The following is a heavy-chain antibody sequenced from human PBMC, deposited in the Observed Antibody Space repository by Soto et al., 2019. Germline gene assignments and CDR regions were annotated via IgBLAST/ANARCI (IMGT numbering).Heavy chain of an antibody. CDR3: ATSYGSGYRAFDY. J-gene: IGHJ4*02. CDR2: INPILSMS. V-gene: IGHV1-69*02. CDR1: GDTFSFYT. Sequence: QVQLVQSGAEVKKPGSSVKVSCKASGDTFSFYTINWVRQAPGLGLEWVGRINPILSMSTYAQKFQGRVTMTEDKSTSTAYMELRSLRSEDTAMYYCATSYGSGYRAFDYWGQGALVTVSS. D-gene: IGHD3-10*01.